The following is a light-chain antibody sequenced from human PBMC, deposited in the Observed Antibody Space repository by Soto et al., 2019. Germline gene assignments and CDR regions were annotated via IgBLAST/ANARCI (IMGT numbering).Light chain of an antibody. J-gene: IGLJ2*01. V-gene: IGLV2-23*01. Sequence: QSALTQPASVSGSPGQSITISRTGSSSDIGSYNLVSWYQQYPGKAPKLMIYENSNRPSGVSNRFSGSKSGNTASLTISGLQAEDEADYYCCSYAGSDTWVVFGGGTQLTVL. CDR1: SSDIGSYNL. CDR3: CSYAGSDTWVV. CDR2: ENS.